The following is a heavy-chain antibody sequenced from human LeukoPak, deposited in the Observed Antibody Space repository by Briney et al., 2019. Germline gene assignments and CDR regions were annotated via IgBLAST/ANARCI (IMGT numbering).Heavy chain of an antibody. D-gene: IGHD4-23*01. CDR3: ARDLLNEGNHLDY. V-gene: IGHV4-61*01. CDR2: VNYSGST. J-gene: IGHJ4*02. Sequence: SETLSLTCTVSGGSVSNDNHCWSWIRQPPGKGLEWIGYVNYSGSTKYNPSLKSRVSISADTSRSQVSLKLSSVTAADTAVYYCARDLLNEGNHLDYWGQGTLVTVSS. CDR1: GGSVSNDNHC.